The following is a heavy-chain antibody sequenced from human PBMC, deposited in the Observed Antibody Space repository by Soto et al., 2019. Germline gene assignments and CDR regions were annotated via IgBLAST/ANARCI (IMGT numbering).Heavy chain of an antibody. CDR3: AKGRYYYDSSGYYRSPTLFGY. CDR2: ISGSGGST. V-gene: IGHV3-23*01. D-gene: IGHD3-22*01. CDR1: GFTFSSYA. J-gene: IGHJ4*02. Sequence: GGSLRLSCAASGFTFSSYAMSWVRQAPGKGLEWVSAISGSGGSTYYADSVKGRFTISRDNSKNTLYLQMNSLRAEDTAVYYCAKGRYYYDSSGYYRSPTLFGYWGQGTLVTVSS.